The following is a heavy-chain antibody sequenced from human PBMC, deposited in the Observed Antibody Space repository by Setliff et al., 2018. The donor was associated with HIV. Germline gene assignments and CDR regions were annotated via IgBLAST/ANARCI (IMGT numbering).Heavy chain of an antibody. CDR2: INVGKGNT. D-gene: IGHD3-10*01. CDR1: GYTFTSYA. Sequence: ASVKVSCKASGYTFTSYAIHWVRQAPGQSLEWMGWINVGKGNTKYSQDLQGRVTITRDTSASTAYMELNSLRSEDMAVYYCASSDRKVLLAVFDFDHWGHGTLVTVSS. V-gene: IGHV1-3*03. CDR3: ASSDRKVLLAVFDFDH. J-gene: IGHJ4*01.